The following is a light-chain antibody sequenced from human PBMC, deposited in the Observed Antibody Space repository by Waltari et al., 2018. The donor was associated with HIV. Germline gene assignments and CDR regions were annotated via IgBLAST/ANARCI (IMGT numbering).Light chain of an antibody. V-gene: IGLV1-40*01. CDR3: QSYDSSLSGHV. CDR1: SSNIGAGYD. CDR2: GNN. J-gene: IGLJ1*01. Sequence: QSVLTQPPSVSGAPGQRVTLSCTGSSSNIGAGYDVHWYQQLPGTAPKVLIFGNNNRPSGVPDRFSSCKSGTSASLAITGLQDEDEADYYCQSYDSSLSGHVFGSGTKVTVL.